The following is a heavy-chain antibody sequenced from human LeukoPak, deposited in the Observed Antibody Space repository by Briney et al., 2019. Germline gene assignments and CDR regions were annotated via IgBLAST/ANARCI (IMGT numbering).Heavy chain of an antibody. Sequence: SETLSLTCAVYGGSFSGYYWSWIRQPPGKGLEWIGYIYYSGSTNYNPSLKSRVTISVDTSKNQFSLKLSSVTAADTAVYYCASNAERDAFDIWGQGTMVTVSS. V-gene: IGHV4-59*01. CDR2: IYYSGST. J-gene: IGHJ3*02. CDR3: ASNAERDAFDI. D-gene: IGHD1-26*01. CDR1: GGSFSGYY.